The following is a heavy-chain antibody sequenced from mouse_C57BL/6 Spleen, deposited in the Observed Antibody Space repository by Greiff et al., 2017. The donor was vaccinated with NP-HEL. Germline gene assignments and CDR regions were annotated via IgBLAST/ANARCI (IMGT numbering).Heavy chain of an antibody. V-gene: IGHV14-2*01. J-gene: IGHJ2*01. CDR3: ARRGLSSYGY. D-gene: IGHD1-1*01. Sequence: VQLQQSGAELVKPGASVKLSCTASGFNIKDYYMHWVKQRTEQGLEWIGRIDPEDGETKYAPQFQGTATITADTSSNTAYLQLSSLTSEDTAVYYCARRGLSSYGYWGQGTTLTVSS. CDR2: IDPEDGET. CDR1: GFNIKDYY.